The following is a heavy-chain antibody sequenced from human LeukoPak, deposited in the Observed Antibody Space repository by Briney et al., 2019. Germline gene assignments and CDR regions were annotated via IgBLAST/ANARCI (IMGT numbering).Heavy chain of an antibody. CDR3: ARGYGSGSYGSDY. CDR1: GGSISDYY. J-gene: IGHJ4*02. D-gene: IGHD3-10*01. CDR2: IYTSGST. V-gene: IGHV4-4*07. Sequence: SETLSLTCTVSGGSISDYYWSWIRQPAGKGLEWIGRIYTSGSTNYNPSLKSRATISVDTSKNQFSLKLSSVTAADTAVYYCARGYGSGSYGSDYWGQGTLVTVSS.